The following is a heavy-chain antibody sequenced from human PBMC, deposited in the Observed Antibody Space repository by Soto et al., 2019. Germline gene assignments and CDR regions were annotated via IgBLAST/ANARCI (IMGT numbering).Heavy chain of an antibody. Sequence: GGSLRLSCAASGFTFSSYGMHWVRQAPGKGLEWVAVISYDGSNKYYADSVKGRFTISRDNSKNTLYLQMNSLRAEDTAVYYCAKDRTGITIFGVVIRQDAYYYYGMDVWGQGTTVTVSS. D-gene: IGHD3-3*01. CDR1: GFTFSSYG. CDR3: AKDRTGITIFGVVIRQDAYYYYGMDV. J-gene: IGHJ6*02. CDR2: ISYDGSNK. V-gene: IGHV3-30*18.